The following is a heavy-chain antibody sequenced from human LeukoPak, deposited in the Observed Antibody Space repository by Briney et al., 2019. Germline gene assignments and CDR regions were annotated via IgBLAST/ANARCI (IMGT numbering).Heavy chain of an antibody. D-gene: IGHD6-13*01. J-gene: IGHJ4*02. V-gene: IGHV3-21*01. CDR3: ARQYSSSWYYFDY. CDR2: ISSSSSYI. CDR1: GFTFSSYS. Sequence: GGSLRLSCAASGFTFSSYSMNWVRRAPGKGLEWVSSISSSSSYIFYSDSVKGRFTISRDNAKNSLYLQMNSLRAEDTAVYYCARQYSSSWYYFDYWGQGTLVTVSS.